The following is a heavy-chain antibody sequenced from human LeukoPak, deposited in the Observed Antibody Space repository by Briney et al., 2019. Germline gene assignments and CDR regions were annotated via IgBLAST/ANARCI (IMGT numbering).Heavy chain of an antibody. V-gene: IGHV3-33*01. CDR3: ARDPTIAAEYYYYGMDV. CDR2: IWYDGSNK. J-gene: IGHJ6*02. CDR1: GFTFSSYG. D-gene: IGHD6-13*01. Sequence: GRSLRLSCAASGFTFSSYGMHWVRQAPGKGLEWVAVIWYDGSNKYYADSVKGRFTISRDNSKSTLYLQMNSLRAEDTAVYYCARDPTIAAEYYYYGMDVWGQGTTVTVSS.